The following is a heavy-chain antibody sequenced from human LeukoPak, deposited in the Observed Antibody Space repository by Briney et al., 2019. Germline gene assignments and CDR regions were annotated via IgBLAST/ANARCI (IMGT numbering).Heavy chain of an antibody. J-gene: IGHJ3*02. CDR1: GGSISSSSYY. CDR2: IYYSGST. CDR3: ASSSWYEGLAFDI. Sequence: PSETLSLTCTVSGGSISSSSYYSGWIRQPPGKGLEWIGSIYYSGSTYYNPSLKSRVTISVDTSKNQFSLKLSSVTAADTAVYYCASSSWYEGLAFDIWGQGTMVTVSS. D-gene: IGHD6-13*01. V-gene: IGHV4-39*01.